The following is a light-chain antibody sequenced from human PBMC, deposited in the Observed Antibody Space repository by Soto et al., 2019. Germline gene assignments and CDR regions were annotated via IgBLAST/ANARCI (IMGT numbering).Light chain of an antibody. J-gene: IGKJ4*01. CDR1: QSIGDY. CDR3: QRYNSALLT. V-gene: IGKV1-27*01. Sequence: DIQMTQSPSSLSASVGDRVTITCRASQSIGDYLAWYQQKPGKVPKLLIYAASSLQSGVPSRFSGSGYVTDFTLTINSLQPEDVATYYCQRYNSALLTFGGGTKVEIK. CDR2: AAS.